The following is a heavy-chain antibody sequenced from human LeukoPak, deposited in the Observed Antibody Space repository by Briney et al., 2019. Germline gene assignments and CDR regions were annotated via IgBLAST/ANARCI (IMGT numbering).Heavy chain of an antibody. D-gene: IGHD6-19*01. V-gene: IGHV3-30*03. Sequence: GGSLRLSCAASGFTISGYGMHWVRQAPGKGLEWVAVISYDGSNKYYADSVKGRFTISRDNSKNTLYLQMNSLRAEDTAVYYCARDGAVAGNYYYYGMDVWGQGTTVTVSS. CDR2: ISYDGSNK. CDR1: GFTISGYG. J-gene: IGHJ6*02. CDR3: ARDGAVAGNYYYYGMDV.